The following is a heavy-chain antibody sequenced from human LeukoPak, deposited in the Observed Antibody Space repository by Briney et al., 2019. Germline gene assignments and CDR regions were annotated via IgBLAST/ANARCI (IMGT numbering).Heavy chain of an antibody. CDR2: IYYSGST. CDR1: GGSISSSSYY. V-gene: IGHV4-39*07. J-gene: IGHJ6*03. Sequence: SETLSLTCTVSGGSISSSSYYWDWIRQPPGKGLEWIGSIYYSGSTYYNPSLKSRVTISVDTSKNQFSLMLRSVTAADTAVYYCARDHLPAGAPGYYMDVWGKGTTVTVSS. D-gene: IGHD4/OR15-4a*01. CDR3: ARDHLPAGAPGYYMDV.